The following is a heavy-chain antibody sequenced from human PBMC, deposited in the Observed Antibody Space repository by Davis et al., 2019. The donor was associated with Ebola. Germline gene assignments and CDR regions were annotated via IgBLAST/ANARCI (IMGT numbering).Heavy chain of an antibody. Sequence: AASVKVSCKASGYTFTSYDINWVRQATGQGLEWMGWMNPNSGNTGYAQKFQGRVTMTRNTSISTAYMELSRLRSDDTAVYYCARGPPDCSGGSCYIYYYYGMDVWGQGTTVTVSS. J-gene: IGHJ6*02. D-gene: IGHD2-15*01. CDR1: GYTFTSYD. CDR2: MNPNSGNT. CDR3: ARGPPDCSGGSCYIYYYYGMDV. V-gene: IGHV1-8*01.